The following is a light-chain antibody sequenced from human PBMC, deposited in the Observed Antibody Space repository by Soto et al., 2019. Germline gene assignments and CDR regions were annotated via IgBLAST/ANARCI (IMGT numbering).Light chain of an antibody. J-gene: IGKJ3*01. V-gene: IGKV3-11*01. CDR3: QQRSNWPFT. Sequence: EIVLTQSPATLSLSPGDRATLSCRASQSVSNYLAWYQQKPGQAPRLLIYAASNRATGIPARFSGSGSRTDFTLTISSLEPEDFAVYYCQQRSNWPFTFGPWTKVDIK. CDR1: QSVSNY. CDR2: AAS.